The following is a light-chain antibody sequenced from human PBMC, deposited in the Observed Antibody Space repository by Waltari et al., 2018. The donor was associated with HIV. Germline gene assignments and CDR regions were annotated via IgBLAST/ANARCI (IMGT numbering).Light chain of an antibody. CDR1: ALPKKY. J-gene: IGLJ3*02. Sequence: SYELTQPPSVSVSPGQTARIPCPGDALPKKYAYWYQQKPGQAPVLMIYKDSERPSGIPERFSASSSGTTVTLTISGVQAEDEADYYCQSADSSNTWVFGGGTKLTVL. V-gene: IGLV3-25*03. CDR3: QSADSSNTWV. CDR2: KDS.